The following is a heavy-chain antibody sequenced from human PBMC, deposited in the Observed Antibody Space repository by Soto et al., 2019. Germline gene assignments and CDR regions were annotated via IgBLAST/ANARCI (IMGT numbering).Heavy chain of an antibody. J-gene: IGHJ4*02. CDR3: ARVPYDILTGYSSLYYFDY. CDR2: INHSGST. Sequence: SETLSLTCAVYVGSFSGYYWSWIRQPPGKRQEWIGEINHSGSTNYSPSLKSRVNITVDTSKNQFSLKLSSVTAADTAVYYCARVPYDILTGYSSLYYFDYWGQGTLVTVSS. V-gene: IGHV4-34*01. D-gene: IGHD3-9*01. CDR1: VGSFSGYY.